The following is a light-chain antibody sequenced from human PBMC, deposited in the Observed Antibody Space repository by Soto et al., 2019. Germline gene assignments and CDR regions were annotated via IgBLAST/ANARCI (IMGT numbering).Light chain of an antibody. J-gene: IGKJ1*01. CDR3: HQYGNSPWT. CDR1: QNVNNW. CDR2: DAS. V-gene: IGKV1-5*01. Sequence: DIQMTQSPSTLSASVGDRVTITCRASQNVNNWLAWFQQKPGKAPKLLVYDASTLESGVPSRFSGSISGTDFTLTISRLEPEDFAVYYCHQYGNSPWTFGQGTKVEIK.